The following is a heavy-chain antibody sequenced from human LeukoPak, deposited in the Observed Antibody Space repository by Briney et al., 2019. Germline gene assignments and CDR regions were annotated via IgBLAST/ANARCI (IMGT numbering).Heavy chain of an antibody. V-gene: IGHV1-2*02. J-gene: IGHJ4*02. CDR1: GYTFTGYY. Sequence: ASVKVSCKASGYTFTGYYMHWVRQAPGQGLEWMGWINPNSGGTNYAQKFQGRDTMTRDTSISTAYMELSRLRSDDTAVYYCARLFYCSSTSCYTGVRDFDYWGQGTLVTVSS. D-gene: IGHD2-2*02. CDR2: INPNSGGT. CDR3: ARLFYCSSTSCYTGVRDFDY.